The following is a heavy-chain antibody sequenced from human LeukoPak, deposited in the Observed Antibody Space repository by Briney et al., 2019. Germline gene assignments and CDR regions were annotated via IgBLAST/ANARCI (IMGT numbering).Heavy chain of an antibody. V-gene: IGHV1-69*05. J-gene: IGHJ5*02. Sequence: SVKVSCKASGGTFSSYAISWVRQAPGQGLEWMGRIIPIFGTANYAQKFQGRVTNTTDESTSTAYMELSSLRSEDTAVYYCARERSGESGFDPWGQGTLVTVSS. CDR2: IIPIFGTA. CDR1: GGTFSSYA. CDR3: ARERSGESGFDP. D-gene: IGHD3-10*01.